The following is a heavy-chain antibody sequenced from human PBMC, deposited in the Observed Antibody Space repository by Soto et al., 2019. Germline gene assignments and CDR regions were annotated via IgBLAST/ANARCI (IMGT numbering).Heavy chain of an antibody. V-gene: IGHV1-69*01. J-gene: IGHJ4*02. CDR1: GGTFSRYA. D-gene: IGHD3-22*01. CDR3: ARDGTLYDSSGYYYLY. CDR2: IIPMFGTA. Sequence: QVQLVQSGAEVKKPGSSVKVSCKASGGTFSRYAINWVRQAPGQGLEWKGGIIPMFGTANYAQKFQGRVTITADESTNTGYMELRSLISEDTAVYYCARDGTLYDSSGYYYLYWGQGTLVTVSS.